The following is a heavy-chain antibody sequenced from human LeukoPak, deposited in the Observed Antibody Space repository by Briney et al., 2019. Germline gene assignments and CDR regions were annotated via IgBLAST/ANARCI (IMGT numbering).Heavy chain of an antibody. Sequence: GGSLRLSCAASGFTFSSYAMHWVRQAPGKGLEWVAVISYDGSNKYYADSVKGRFTISRDNSKNTLYLQMNSLRAEDTAVYYCARGPHYYDSSGYYYRDYWGQGTLVTVSS. D-gene: IGHD3-22*01. CDR2: ISYDGSNK. CDR3: ARGPHYYDSSGYYYRDY. CDR1: GFTFSSYA. J-gene: IGHJ4*02. V-gene: IGHV3-30-3*01.